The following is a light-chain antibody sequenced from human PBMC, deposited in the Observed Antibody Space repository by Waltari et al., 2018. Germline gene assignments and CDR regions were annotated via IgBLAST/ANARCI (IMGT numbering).Light chain of an antibody. Sequence: EIVMTQSPATLSVSPGESATLSCRASQSVSSNLAWYQQKPGQAPRLLIYGASTRATGIPDRFSGSGSGTEFTLTISSLQSEDFAVYYCQQYNNRPPVTFGGGTQVEIK. CDR1: QSVSSN. CDR3: QQYNNRPPVT. J-gene: IGKJ4*01. V-gene: IGKV3-15*01. CDR2: GAS.